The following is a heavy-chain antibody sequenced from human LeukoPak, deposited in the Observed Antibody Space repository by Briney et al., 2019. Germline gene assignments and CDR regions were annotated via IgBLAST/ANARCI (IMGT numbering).Heavy chain of an antibody. J-gene: IGHJ4*02. CDR2: IYYSGST. CDR1: GGSISSGGYY. CDR3: ARRGVTQKYFDY. V-gene: IGHV4-31*03. D-gene: IGHD3-10*01. Sequence: SRTLSLTCTVSGGSISSGGYYWSWIRQHPGKGLEWIGYIYYSGSTYYNPSLKSRVTISVDTSKNQFSLKLSSVTAADTAVYYCARRGVTQKYFDYWGQGTLVTVSS.